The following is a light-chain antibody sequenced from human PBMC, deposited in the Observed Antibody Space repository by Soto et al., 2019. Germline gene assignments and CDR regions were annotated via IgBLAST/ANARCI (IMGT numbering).Light chain of an antibody. CDR3: QQYNSYWT. J-gene: IGKJ1*01. CDR1: QSVNNW. CDR2: DAS. V-gene: IGKV1-5*01. Sequence: DIPMTQYPSTLSASVGERVTISCRARQSVNNWLAWYQRKPGKAPKLLIHDASTLESGIASSFSGSGSGTDFILTISSLQPDDFATYYCQQYNSYWTFGQGTKVEIK.